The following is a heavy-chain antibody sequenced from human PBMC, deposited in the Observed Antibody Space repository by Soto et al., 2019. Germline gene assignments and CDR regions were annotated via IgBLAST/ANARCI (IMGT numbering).Heavy chain of an antibody. V-gene: IGHV4-39*01. CDR1: GGSISGSSYY. CDR2: VYYSGST. D-gene: IGHD3-16*01. CDR3: ATCQRGEYSYAMEI. J-gene: IGHJ6*02. Sequence: SEPLYLTCTVSGGSISGSSYYWGWIRQPPGKGLEWIGSVYYSGSTYYSPSLKSRVTISVDTSKNQFSLKLNSVTAADTAVYYCATCQRGEYSYAMEIWGQGTTVTVSS.